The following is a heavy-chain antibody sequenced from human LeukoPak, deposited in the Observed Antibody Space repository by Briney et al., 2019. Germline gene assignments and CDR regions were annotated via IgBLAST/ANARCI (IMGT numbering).Heavy chain of an antibody. Sequence: GGSLRLSCAASGFTFSSYAMSWSRRPPGKGWEGAPAISGSGGSTYYADSVKGRFTISRDNSKNTLYLQMNSLRAEDTAVYYCAKDWKPRPYGMDVWGQGTTVTVSS. CDR3: AKDWKPRPYGMDV. CDR1: GFTFSSYA. D-gene: IGHD1-1*01. J-gene: IGHJ6*02. CDR2: ISGSGGST. V-gene: IGHV3-23*01.